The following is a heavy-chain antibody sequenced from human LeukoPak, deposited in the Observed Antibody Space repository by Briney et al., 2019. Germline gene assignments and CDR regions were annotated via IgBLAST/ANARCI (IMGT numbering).Heavy chain of an antibody. V-gene: IGHV3-21*04. J-gene: IGHJ4*02. CDR2: ISSSSSYI. D-gene: IGHD3-10*01. Sequence: GGSLRLSCAASGFTFSSYSMNWVRQAPGKGLEWVSSISSSSSYIYYADSVKGRITISRDNARNSLYLQMSSLRVEDTAFYYCAKDMSKEVRGVMVYWGQGTLVTVSS. CDR3: AKDMSKEVRGVMVY. CDR1: GFTFSSYS.